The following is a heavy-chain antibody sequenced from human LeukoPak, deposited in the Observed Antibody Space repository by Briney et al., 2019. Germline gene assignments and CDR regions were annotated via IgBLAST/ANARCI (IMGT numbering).Heavy chain of an antibody. CDR2: VHLNGAT. V-gene: IGHV4-4*02. CDR3: TRESGAFSPFGF. D-gene: IGHD1-26*01. Sequence: SETLSLTCGVSGGSIITTNWWSWVRKPPGKGLEWIGEVHLNGATNYNPSLESRVSMSIDKSKNQLSLKLSSVTAADTATYYCTRESGAFSPFGFWGQGTLVTVSS. J-gene: IGHJ4*02. CDR1: GGSIITTNW.